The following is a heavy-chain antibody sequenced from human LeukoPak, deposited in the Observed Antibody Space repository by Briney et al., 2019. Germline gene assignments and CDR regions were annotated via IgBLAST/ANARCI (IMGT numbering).Heavy chain of an antibody. J-gene: IGHJ4*02. V-gene: IGHV3-30*02. CDR1: GFTFSSYG. CDR2: MRYDGYNK. D-gene: IGHD3-22*01. CDR3: AKDGGYYDIDY. Sequence: GGSLRLSCAASGFTFSSYGMHWVRQAPGKGLEWVAYMRYDGYNKYYADSVKGRFTISRDNSKNTLSLQMNSLSAEDTAVYYCAKDGGYYDIDYWGQGTLVTVSS.